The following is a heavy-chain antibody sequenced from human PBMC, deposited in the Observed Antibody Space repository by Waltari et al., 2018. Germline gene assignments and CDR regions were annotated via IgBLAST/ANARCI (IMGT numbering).Heavy chain of an antibody. V-gene: IGHV4-39*01. D-gene: IGHD3-3*01. CDR3: ARHINFWSGYYFDS. J-gene: IGHJ4*02. Sequence: QLQLQESGPQLVKPSETLSLTCTVSGASLDNTTHYWGWVRQPPGKGLEWIGSIYYTGTPYDNPSLKSRMTISADTSKTQFSLRLSSVTAADTAVYYCARHINFWSGYYFDSWGQGTLVTVSS. CDR2: IYYTGTP. CDR1: GASLDNTTHY.